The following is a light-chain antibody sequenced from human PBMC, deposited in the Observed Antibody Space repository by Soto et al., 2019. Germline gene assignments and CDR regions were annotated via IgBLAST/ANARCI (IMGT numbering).Light chain of an antibody. CDR1: QSIRTN. CDR3: QQYNNYIT. Sequence: EIVMTQSPATLSVSPGERATLSCGASQSIRTNLAWYQHKPGQAPRLLIYGASTRATGIPARFSGSGSGTEFTLTINSRQSEDFAVYYCQQYNNYITFGQGTRLEIK. CDR2: GAS. J-gene: IGKJ5*01. V-gene: IGKV3-15*01.